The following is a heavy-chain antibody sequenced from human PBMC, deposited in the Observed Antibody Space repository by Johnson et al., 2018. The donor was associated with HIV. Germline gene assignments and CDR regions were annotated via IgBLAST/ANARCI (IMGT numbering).Heavy chain of an antibody. V-gene: IGHV3-66*03. CDR3: ARVEWELELLGAFDI. CDR2: IYSGGST. D-gene: IGHD1-7*01. J-gene: IGHJ3*02. CDR1: GFTVSSNY. Sequence: MQLVESGGGLIQPGGSLRLSCAASGFTVSSNYMSWVRQAPGKGLEWVSVIYSGGSTYYADSVKGRFTISRDNSKNTLYLQMNSLRAEDTAVYYCARVEWELELLGAFDIWGQGTMVTVSS.